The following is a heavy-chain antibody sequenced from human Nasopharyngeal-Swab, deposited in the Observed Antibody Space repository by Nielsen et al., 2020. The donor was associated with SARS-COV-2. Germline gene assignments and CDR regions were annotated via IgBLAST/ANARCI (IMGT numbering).Heavy chain of an antibody. D-gene: IGHD2-8*02. CDR2: SNPNSGDT. CDR1: GYTFTDYS. J-gene: IGHJ3*02. Sequence: AAVKVSCKASGYTFTDYSTHWVRQAPGQGREGMGRSNPNSGDTNYAQKFQGRLTMTRDTSISTAYMELSGLRSDDTIVYYCARSGGVGIVAFDMWGQGTMVTVSS. CDR3: ARSGGVGIVAFDM. V-gene: IGHV1-2*05.